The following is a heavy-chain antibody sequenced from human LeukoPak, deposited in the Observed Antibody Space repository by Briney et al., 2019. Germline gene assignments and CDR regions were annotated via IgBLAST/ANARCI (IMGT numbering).Heavy chain of an antibody. V-gene: IGHV1-69*06. D-gene: IGHD4-17*01. CDR1: GGTFSSYA. Sequence: SVKVSCKASGGTFSSYAINWVRQAPGQGLEWMGGIIPIFGTANYAQKFQGRVTITADKSTGTAYMELSSLRSEDTAVYYCARGATTYAFDIWGQGTMVTVSS. CDR2: IIPIFGTA. CDR3: ARGATTYAFDI. J-gene: IGHJ3*02.